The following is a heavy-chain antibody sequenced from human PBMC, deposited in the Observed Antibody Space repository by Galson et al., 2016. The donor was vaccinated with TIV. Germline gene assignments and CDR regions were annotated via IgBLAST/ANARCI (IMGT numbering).Heavy chain of an antibody. Sequence: SETLSLTCTASGDSIDNNGYYWGWIRQPPGKGLEWIASIYYSGTTYYNPSLESRLTISIDTSKNHFSLNMKSVTAADTAVYYCARAPPRRQLGGMDVWGQGTTVTVSS. V-gene: IGHV4-39*07. CDR1: GDSIDNNGYY. J-gene: IGHJ6*02. CDR3: ARAPPRRQLGGMDV. D-gene: IGHD5-24*01. CDR2: IYYSGTT.